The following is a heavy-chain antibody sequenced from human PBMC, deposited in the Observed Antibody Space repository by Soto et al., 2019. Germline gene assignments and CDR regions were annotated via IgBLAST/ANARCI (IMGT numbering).Heavy chain of an antibody. CDR2: INADYGNT. J-gene: IGHJ6*02. CDR3: ARCIQGDYYYGMDV. D-gene: IGHD5-18*01. V-gene: IGHV1-18*01. Sequence: QAQLVQSGAEVRKPGASVKVSCKASGYTFYSHSISWVRQAPGQGLEWMGRINADYGNTQYAQKFRGRLTMTTDTSTTTVDMELTNLRSDDTAVYYCARCIQGDYYYGMDVCGQGTTVTVSS. CDR1: GYTFYSHS.